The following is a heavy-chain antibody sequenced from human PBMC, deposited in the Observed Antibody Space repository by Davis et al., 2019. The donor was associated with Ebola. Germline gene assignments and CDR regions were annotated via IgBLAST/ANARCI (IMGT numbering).Heavy chain of an antibody. Sequence: SVKVSCKASGGTFSSYAISWVRQAPGQGLEWMGRIIPILGIANYAQKFQGRVTITADKSTSTAYMELSRLRSDDTAVYYCARGSGITMVRGYFDYWGQGTLVTVSS. V-gene: IGHV1-69*04. J-gene: IGHJ4*02. CDR1: GGTFSSYA. CDR2: IIPILGIA. D-gene: IGHD3-10*01. CDR3: ARGSGITMVRGYFDY.